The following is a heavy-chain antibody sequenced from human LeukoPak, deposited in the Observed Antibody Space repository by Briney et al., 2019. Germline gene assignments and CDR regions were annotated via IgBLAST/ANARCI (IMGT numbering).Heavy chain of an antibody. D-gene: IGHD5-18*01. J-gene: IGHJ5*02. CDR1: GYTFTSYY. CDR2: IIPIFGTA. Sequence: ASVKVSCKASGYTFTSYYMHWVRQAPGQGLEWMGGIIPIFGTANYAQKFQGRVTITADESTSTAYMELSSLRSEDTAVYYCARQDRGYSYVGGNWFDPWGQGTLVTVSS. CDR3: ARQDRGYSYVGGNWFDP. V-gene: IGHV1-69*13.